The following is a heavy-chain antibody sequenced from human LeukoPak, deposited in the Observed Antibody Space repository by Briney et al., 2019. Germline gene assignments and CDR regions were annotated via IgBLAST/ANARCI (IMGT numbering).Heavy chain of an antibody. J-gene: IGHJ3*02. CDR2: ISYDGSNK. V-gene: IGHV3-30-3*01. CDR1: GFTFSSYA. D-gene: IGHD1-26*01. Sequence: GRSLRLSCAASGFTFSSYAMHWVRQAPGKGLEWVAVISYDGSNKYYADSVKGRFTISRDNSKNTLYLQMNSLRAEDTAVYYCARSIVGAIIDAFDIWGQGTMVTVSS. CDR3: ARSIVGAIIDAFDI.